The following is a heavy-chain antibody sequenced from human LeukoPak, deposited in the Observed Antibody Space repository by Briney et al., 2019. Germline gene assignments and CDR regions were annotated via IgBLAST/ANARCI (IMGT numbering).Heavy chain of an antibody. Sequence: PGRSLRLSCTASGFTFGDYAMSWVRQAPGKGLEWVGFIRSKAYGGTTDYAAPVKGRFTTSRDDSKNTLYLQMNSLKTEDTAVYYCTTEMDSGSFRELRGALDIWGQGTMVTVSS. CDR1: GFTFGDYA. V-gene: IGHV3-49*04. D-gene: IGHD1-26*01. J-gene: IGHJ3*02. CDR3: TTEMDSGSFRELRGALDI. CDR2: IRSKAYGGTT.